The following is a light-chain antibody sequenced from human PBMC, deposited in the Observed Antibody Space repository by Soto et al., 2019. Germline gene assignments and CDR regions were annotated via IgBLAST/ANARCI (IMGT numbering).Light chain of an antibody. V-gene: IGLV1-40*01. CDR1: SSNIGAGYD. J-gene: IGLJ2*01. CDR3: QSYDSSLSGPVV. Sequence: QSVLTQPPSVSGAPGQRVTISCTGSSSNIGAGYDVHWYQQLPGTAPKLLIYSNTNRPSGVPDRFSGSKSDTSASLAITGRQAEDEADYYCQSYDSSLSGPVVFGGGTKLTVL. CDR2: SNT.